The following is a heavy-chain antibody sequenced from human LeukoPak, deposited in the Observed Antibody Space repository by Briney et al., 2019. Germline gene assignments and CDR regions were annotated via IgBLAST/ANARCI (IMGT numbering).Heavy chain of an antibody. D-gene: IGHD6-13*01. J-gene: IGHJ4*02. CDR2: IYYSGST. V-gene: IGHV4-39*01. Sequence: SETLSLTCTVSGGSISSSSYYWGWIRQPPGKGLEWIGSIYYSGSTYYNPSLKSRVTISVDTSKNQFSLKLSSVTAADTAVYYCARHRIAVAGTVRPLFDYWGQGTLVTVSS. CDR3: ARHRIAVAGTVRPLFDY. CDR1: GGSISSSSYY.